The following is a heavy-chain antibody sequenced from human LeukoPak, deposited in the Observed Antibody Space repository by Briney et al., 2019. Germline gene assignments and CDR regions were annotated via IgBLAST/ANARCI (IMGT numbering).Heavy chain of an antibody. CDR3: ARDSGHYFDY. CDR1: GFTFSSYG. D-gene: IGHD1-1*01. CDR2: IWYDGIKK. Sequence: PEGSLRLSCAASGFTFSSYGMYWVRQAPGKGLEWVGVIWYDGIKKNYADSVKGRFTISRDNSKTTLHLQMNSLRAEDTAVYYCARDSGHYFDYWGQGTLVTVSS. J-gene: IGHJ4*02. V-gene: IGHV3-33*07.